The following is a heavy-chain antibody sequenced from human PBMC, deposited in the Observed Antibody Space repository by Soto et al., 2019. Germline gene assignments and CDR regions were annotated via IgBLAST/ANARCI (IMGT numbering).Heavy chain of an antibody. D-gene: IGHD3-3*01. CDR2: ISAYNGNT. Sequence: ASVKVSCKASGYTFTSYGISWVRQAPGQGLEWMGRISAYNGNTNYAQKLQGRVTMTTDTSTSTAYMELRSLRSDDTAVYYCARESAYYDFWSGYYVPSAFDPWGQGTLVTVSS. V-gene: IGHV1-18*01. J-gene: IGHJ5*02. CDR1: GYTFTSYG. CDR3: ARESAYYDFWSGYYVPSAFDP.